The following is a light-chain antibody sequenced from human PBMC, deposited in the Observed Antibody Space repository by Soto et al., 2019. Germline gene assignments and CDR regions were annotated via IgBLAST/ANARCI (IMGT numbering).Light chain of an antibody. J-gene: IGKJ2*01. CDR1: QSVSSSH. Sequence: ESVLTQSPGTLSLSPGERATLSCRASQSVSSSHLAGYQQKPGQTPRLLIYGASTRATGIPDRFSGSGSGADFTLTISRLEPDDFAVYYCQQYGGSPYTFGQGTKVEFK. V-gene: IGKV3-20*01. CDR3: QQYGGSPYT. CDR2: GAS.